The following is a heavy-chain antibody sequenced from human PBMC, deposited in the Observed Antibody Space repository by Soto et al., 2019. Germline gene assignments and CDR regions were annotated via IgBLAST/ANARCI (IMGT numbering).Heavy chain of an antibody. V-gene: IGHV4-39*02. D-gene: IGHD1-26*01. CDR1: GGSINSNSYF. CDR3: GKVLVGATRQSDFAP. CDR2: ISHSGGT. J-gene: IGHJ5*02. Sequence: PSETLSLTCIVSGGSINSNSYFWAWIRQPPGGGLAWIASISHSGGTHYNPSLRSRVTISIDTSKNHFSLTLNSVTAADTAVYYCGKVLVGATRQSDFAPWGQGTLVTVSS.